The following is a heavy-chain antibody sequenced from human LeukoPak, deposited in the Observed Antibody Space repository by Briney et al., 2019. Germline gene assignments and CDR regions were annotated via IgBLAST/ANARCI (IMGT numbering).Heavy chain of an antibody. CDR1: GYTFTSYG. D-gene: IGHD5-12*01. Sequence: ASVKVSCKASGYTFTSYGISGVRQAPGQGLEWMGWISAYNGNTNYAQKLQGRVTMTTDTSTSTAYMELRSLRSDDTAVYYCARIQYSGYDSGYWGQGTLVTVSS. J-gene: IGHJ4*02. CDR2: ISAYNGNT. CDR3: ARIQYSGYDSGY. V-gene: IGHV1-18*01.